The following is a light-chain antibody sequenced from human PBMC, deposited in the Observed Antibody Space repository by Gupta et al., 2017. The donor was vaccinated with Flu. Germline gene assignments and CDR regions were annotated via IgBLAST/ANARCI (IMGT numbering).Light chain of an antibody. Sequence: IQVTQSPSSVSASVGDRVTITCRASQGISTSLAWYQQKPGKPPKLLIYTATRLPDGVSSRFSGSGSGTHFTLIINHLQHEDFANYYCQQDSTFPLTFGGGTRVEIK. CDR1: QGISTS. V-gene: IGKV1-12*01. CDR2: TAT. J-gene: IGKJ4*01. CDR3: QQDSTFPLT.